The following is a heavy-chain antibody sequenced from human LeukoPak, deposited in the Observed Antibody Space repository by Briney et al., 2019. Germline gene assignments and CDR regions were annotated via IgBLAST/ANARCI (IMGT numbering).Heavy chain of an antibody. CDR1: GGSISSGSYY. Sequence: SETLSLTCTVSGGSISSGSYYWSWIRQPAGKGLEWIGRIYTSGSTNYNPSLKSRVTTSVDTSKNQFSLKLSSVTAADTAVYYCARDYYDSSAYRYYFDYWGQGTLVTVSS. CDR2: IYTSGST. D-gene: IGHD3-22*01. J-gene: IGHJ4*02. V-gene: IGHV4-61*02. CDR3: ARDYYDSSAYRYYFDY.